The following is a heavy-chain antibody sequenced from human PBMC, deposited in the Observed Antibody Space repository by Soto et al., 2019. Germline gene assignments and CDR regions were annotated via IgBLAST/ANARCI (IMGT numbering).Heavy chain of an antibody. Sequence: GESLKISCKGSGYSFSNYWIGWVRQMPGKGLEWMGIIYPGDSDTRYSPSFQGQVTISADKSSSTAHLQWSSLKASDTALHYCARQNSYGYYYYGLDVWGQGTTVTVSS. CDR3: ARQNSYGYYYYGLDV. CDR1: GYSFSNYW. V-gene: IGHV5-51*01. CDR2: IYPGDSDT. J-gene: IGHJ6*02. D-gene: IGHD5-18*01.